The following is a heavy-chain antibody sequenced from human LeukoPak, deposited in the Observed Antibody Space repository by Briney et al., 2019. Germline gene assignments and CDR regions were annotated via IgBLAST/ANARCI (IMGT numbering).Heavy chain of an antibody. D-gene: IGHD3-22*01. CDR2: IYYSGST. J-gene: IGHJ5*02. V-gene: IGHV4-30-4*01. Sequence: PSETLSLTCTVSGGSISSGDYYWSWIRQPPGKGLEWIGYIYYSGSTYYNPSLKSRVTISVDMSKNQFSLKLSSVTAADTAVYYCARTYYYDSSGFPGTGWFDPWGQGTLVTVSS. CDR3: ARTYYYDSSGFPGTGWFDP. CDR1: GGSISSGDYY.